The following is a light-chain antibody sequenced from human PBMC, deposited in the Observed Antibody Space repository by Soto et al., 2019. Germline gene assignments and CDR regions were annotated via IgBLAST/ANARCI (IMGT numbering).Light chain of an antibody. CDR1: QSISSW. CDR3: QQYNTYPYT. CDR2: KAS. Sequence: DIQMTQSPSTLSASVGDRVTITCRASQSISSWLAWYQQKPGKAPKLLIYKASSLESGVPSRVSSSGSGTEFTLTISSLQPDDFATYYCQQYNTYPYTFGQGTKLEIK. J-gene: IGKJ2*01. V-gene: IGKV1-5*03.